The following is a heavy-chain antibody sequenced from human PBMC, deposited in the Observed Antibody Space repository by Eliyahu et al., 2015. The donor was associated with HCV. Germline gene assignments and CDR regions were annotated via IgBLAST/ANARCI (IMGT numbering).Heavy chain of an antibody. D-gene: IGHD1-1*01. CDR2: MNPTSGNT. CDR1: GYTFTTYD. V-gene: IGHV1-8*01. CDR3: ARRGWLERRRYNFDY. J-gene: IGHJ4*02. Sequence: QVQLEQSGAEVKKPGASVKVSCKASGYTFTTYDIFWVRQATGQGLEWMGWMNPTSGNTGYAQKFQGRVTMTSNTSISTAYMELSSLTSEDTAVYYCARRGWLERRRYNFDYWGQGTLVTVSS.